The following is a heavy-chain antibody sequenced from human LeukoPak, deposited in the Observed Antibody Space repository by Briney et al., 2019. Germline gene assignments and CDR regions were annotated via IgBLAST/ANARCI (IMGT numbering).Heavy chain of an antibody. CDR3: ARGYCSSTSCPRYYYHYYYMDV. V-gene: IGHV1-69*05. J-gene: IGHJ6*03. CDR1: GYSFTGYY. D-gene: IGHD2-2*01. Sequence: SVKVSCKASGYSFTGYYIHWVRQAPGQGLEWMGGIIPIFGTANYAQKFQGRVTITTDESTSTAYMELSSLRSEDTAVYYCARGYCSSTSCPRYYYHYYYMDVWGKGTTVTVSS. CDR2: IIPIFGTA.